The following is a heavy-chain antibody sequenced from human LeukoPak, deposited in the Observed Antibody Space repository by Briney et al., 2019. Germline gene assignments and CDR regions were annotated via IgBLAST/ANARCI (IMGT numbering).Heavy chain of an antibody. CDR2: ISWDGGST. CDR3: AKPSKQGIVSPFDY. D-gene: IGHD1-26*01. V-gene: IGHV3-43*01. CDR1: GFTFNTYS. J-gene: IGHJ4*02. Sequence: GGSLRLSCAASGFTFNTYSMNWVRQAPGKGLEWVSLISWDGGSTYYADSVKGRFTISRDNSKNSLYLQMNSLRTEDTALYYCAKPSKQGIVSPFDYWGQGTLVTVSS.